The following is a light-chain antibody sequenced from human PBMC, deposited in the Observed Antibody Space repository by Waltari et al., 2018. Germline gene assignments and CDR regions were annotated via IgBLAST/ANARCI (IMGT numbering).Light chain of an antibody. CDR1: KRISKE. J-gene: IGKJ2*01. CDR3: QQRRRWPYT. Sequence: ERGGTQAPERRAGKRGERATLSCRERKRISKEGAWYQQKPGLAPRLLIYDTSNRATGIPARFSGGGSGTDFTLTIISLAPEDFAVYYCQQRRRWPYTFGQGTKLAI. V-gene: IGKV3-11*01. CDR2: DTS.